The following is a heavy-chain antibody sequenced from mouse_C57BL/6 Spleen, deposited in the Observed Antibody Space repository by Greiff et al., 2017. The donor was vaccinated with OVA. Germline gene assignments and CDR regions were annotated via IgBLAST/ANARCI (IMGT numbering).Heavy chain of an antibody. Sequence: QVQLQQSGAELARPGASVKLSCKASGYTFTSYGISWVKQRPGQGLEWIGEIYPGSGNTYYNEKFKGKATLTADKSSSTAYMELRSLTSEDSAVYFCARSLDGYDWFAYWGQGTLVTVSA. V-gene: IGHV1-81*01. D-gene: IGHD2-2*01. CDR1: GYTFTSYG. CDR2: IYPGSGNT. J-gene: IGHJ3*01. CDR3: ARSLDGYDWFAY.